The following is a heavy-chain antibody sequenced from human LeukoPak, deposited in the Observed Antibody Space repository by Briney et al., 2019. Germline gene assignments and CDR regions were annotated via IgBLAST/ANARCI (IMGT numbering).Heavy chain of an antibody. Sequence: GGALTLSCAASVFIFRKPWMSWVRQAPGKGLEWVGRIKSKTDGGTTDYAAPVKGRFTISRDDSKNTLYLQMNSLKTEDTAVYYWTTGGKDYWGQGTLVTVSS. J-gene: IGHJ4*02. CDR2: IKSKTDGGTT. CDR1: VFIFRKPW. V-gene: IGHV3-15*01. CDR3: TTGGKDY.